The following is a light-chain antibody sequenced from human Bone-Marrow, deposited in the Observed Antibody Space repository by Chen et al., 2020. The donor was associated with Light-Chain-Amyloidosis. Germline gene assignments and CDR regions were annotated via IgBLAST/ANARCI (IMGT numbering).Light chain of an antibody. CDR2: EVT. CDR1: SSDVGGDNH. CDR3: SSYTITNTLV. Sequence: QSALPHPPSVSESPGRPIPTPCPGTSSDVGGDNHVSWYQQHPDKAPKLMIYEVTNRPSWVPDRFSGSKSDNTASLTISGLQTEDEADYFCSSYTITNTLVFGSGTRVTVL. V-gene: IGLV2-14*01. J-gene: IGLJ1*01.